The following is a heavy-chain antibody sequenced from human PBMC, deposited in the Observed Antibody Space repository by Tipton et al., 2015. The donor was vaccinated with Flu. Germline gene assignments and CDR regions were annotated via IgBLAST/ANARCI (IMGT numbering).Heavy chain of an antibody. CDR2: IYSGGST. CDR1: GDSISSSSYY. D-gene: IGHD2-15*01. J-gene: IGHJ3*02. CDR3: ARKEPLLGAFDI. V-gene: IGHV3-53*01. Sequence: LSLTCTVSGDSISSSSYYWGWIRQPPGKGLEWVSVIYSGGSTYYADSVKGRFTISRDNSKNTLYLQMNSLRAEDTAVYYCARKEPLLGAFDIWGQGTMVTVSS.